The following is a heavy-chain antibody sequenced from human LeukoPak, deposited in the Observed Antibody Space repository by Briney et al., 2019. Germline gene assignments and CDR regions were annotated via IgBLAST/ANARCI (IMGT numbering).Heavy chain of an antibody. J-gene: IGHJ4*02. D-gene: IGHD5-18*01. V-gene: IGHV4-34*01. CDR3: ARAPGGSYGKVDFDY. CDR1: GGSFSGYY. CDR2: INHSGST. Sequence: NPSETLSLTCAVYGGSFSGYYRSWIRQPPGKGLEWIGEINHSGSTNYNPSLKSRVTISVDTSKNQFSLKLSSVTAADTAVYYCARAPGGSYGKVDFDYWGQGTLVTVSS.